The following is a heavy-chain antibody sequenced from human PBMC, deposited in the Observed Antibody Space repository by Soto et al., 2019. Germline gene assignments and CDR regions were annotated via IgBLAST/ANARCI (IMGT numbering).Heavy chain of an antibody. CDR1: GDSISSGGYS. Sequence: QLQLQESGSGLVKPSQTLSLTCVVSGDSISSGGYSWNWIRQPPGKGLEWIGYIYHSGSTLYNPSLKSRVTTAVDKSNNHFSLNLRSVPAADTAVYYCARDLRDGWWFDPWGQGTLVTVSS. CDR3: ARDLRDGWWFDP. D-gene: IGHD3-10*01. J-gene: IGHJ5*02. V-gene: IGHV4-30-2*01. CDR2: IYHSGST.